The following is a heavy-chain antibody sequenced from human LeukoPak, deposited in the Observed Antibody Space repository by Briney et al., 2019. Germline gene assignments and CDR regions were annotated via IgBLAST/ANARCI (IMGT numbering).Heavy chain of an antibody. V-gene: IGHV4-61*02. CDR1: GDSINSGSYY. Sequence: KSSETLSLTCTVSGDSINSGSYYWSWIRRPAGKALEWIGRIYHTGRTNYNPSLKSRVTMSVDTSKNQFSLKLSSVTAADTAVYYCARDKVVVVAATDYYYYYMDVWGKGTTVTISS. J-gene: IGHJ6*03. D-gene: IGHD2-15*01. CDR3: ARDKVVVVAATDYYYYYMDV. CDR2: IYHTGRT.